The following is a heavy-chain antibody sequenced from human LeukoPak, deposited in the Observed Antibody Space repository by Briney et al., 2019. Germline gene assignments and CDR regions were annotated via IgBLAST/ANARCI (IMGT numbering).Heavy chain of an antibody. CDR2: ITTAGDT. V-gene: IGHV3-13*04. Sequence: GGSLRLSCAASGFTFSIYDMHWARQTTGKGLEWVSAITTAGDTYYLGSVKGRFTISRENARNSLYLQMNSLRVEDTAVYYCARATAGFDSWGQGTLVTVSS. J-gene: IGHJ4*02. CDR3: ARATAGFDS. CDR1: GFTFSIYD. D-gene: IGHD6-13*01.